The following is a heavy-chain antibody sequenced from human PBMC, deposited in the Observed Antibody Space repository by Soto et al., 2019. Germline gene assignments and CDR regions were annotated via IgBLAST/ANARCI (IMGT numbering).Heavy chain of an antibody. Sequence: VQLVESGGGVVQPGRSPRLSCAASEFIFSSYGMHWVRQAPGKGLEWVAVISSDGSVKYYADSVKGRFTISRDNSKNTLYLQMNSLRTEDTAVYHCAREGHSRGYGAYLQHWGQGTLVTVSS. D-gene: IGHD6-25*01. CDR3: AREGHSRGYGAYLQH. V-gene: IGHV3-30*03. CDR2: ISSDGSVK. CDR1: EFIFSSYG. J-gene: IGHJ1*01.